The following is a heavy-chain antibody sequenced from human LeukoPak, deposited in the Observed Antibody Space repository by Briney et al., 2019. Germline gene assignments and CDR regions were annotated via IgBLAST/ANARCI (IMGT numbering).Heavy chain of an antibody. D-gene: IGHD5-12*01. V-gene: IGHV4-34*01. CDR1: GFTFSSYA. Sequence: GSLRLSCAASGFTFSSYAMSWVRQPPGKGLEWIGEINHSGSTNYNPSLKSRVTISVDTSKNQFSLKLSSVTAADTAVYYCARVEWLRCIDPWGQGTLVTVSS. J-gene: IGHJ5*02. CDR3: ARVEWLRCIDP. CDR2: INHSGST.